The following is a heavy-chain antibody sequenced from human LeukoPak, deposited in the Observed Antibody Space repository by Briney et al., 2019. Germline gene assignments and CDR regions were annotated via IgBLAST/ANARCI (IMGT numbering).Heavy chain of an antibody. D-gene: IGHD3-9*01. Sequence: GGSLRLSCAASGFTFDDYAMHWVRQAPGKGLEWVSLISWDGGSTYYADSVKGRFTISRDNSKNTLYLQMDSLRAEDTAVYYCVKGAHYDILTGYRLLKVDPWGQGTLVTVSS. CDR3: VKGAHYDILTGYRLLKVDP. CDR1: GFTFDDYA. CDR2: ISWDGGST. V-gene: IGHV3-43D*03. J-gene: IGHJ5*02.